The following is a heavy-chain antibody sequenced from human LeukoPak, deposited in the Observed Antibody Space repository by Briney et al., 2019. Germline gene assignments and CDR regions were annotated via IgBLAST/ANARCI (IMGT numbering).Heavy chain of an antibody. V-gene: IGHV1-69*05. D-gene: IGHD4-17*01. CDR3: AKADYGEYYYMDV. Sequence: ASVKVSCKASGFSSYAISWVRQAPGQGLEWMGGIIPAFGTTNYAQKFQGRGTVTTDESTSTVYMELSGLRFEDTAVYYCAKADYGEYYYMDVWGKGTTVTVSS. CDR2: IIPAFGTT. J-gene: IGHJ6*03. CDR1: GFSSYA.